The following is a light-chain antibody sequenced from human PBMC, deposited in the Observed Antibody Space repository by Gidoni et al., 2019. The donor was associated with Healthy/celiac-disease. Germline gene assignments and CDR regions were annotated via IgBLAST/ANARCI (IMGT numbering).Light chain of an antibody. CDR2: AAS. V-gene: IGKV1-39*01. CDR3: QQSFSTPRT. CDR1: QSISSY. Sequence: DIQITNSPSSLSASVGDRVTITCRASQSISSYLNWYQQKPGKAPKLLIYAASSLQSGVPSRFSGSGSGTDFTLTISSLQPEDFATYYCQQSFSTPRTFGQXTKVEIK. J-gene: IGKJ1*01.